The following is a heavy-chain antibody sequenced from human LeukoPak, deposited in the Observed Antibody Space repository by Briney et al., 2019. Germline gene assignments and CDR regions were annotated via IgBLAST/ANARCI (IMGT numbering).Heavy chain of an antibody. CDR1: GGSISSGGYY. CDR2: IYYSGST. D-gene: IGHD2-15*01. CDR3: ARDDCSGGSCSKDV. V-gene: IGHV4-31*03. J-gene: IGHJ6*02. Sequence: SETLSLTCTVSGGSISSGGYYWSWIRQHPGKGLEWIGYIYYSGSTYYNPSLKSRVTISVDTSKNQFSLELSSVTAADTAVYYCARDDCSGGSCSKDVWGQGTTVTVSS.